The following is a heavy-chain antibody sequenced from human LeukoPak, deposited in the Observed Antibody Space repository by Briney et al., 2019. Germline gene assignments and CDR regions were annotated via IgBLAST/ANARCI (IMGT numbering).Heavy chain of an antibody. CDR1: GFTFSDYV. J-gene: IGHJ4*02. CDR2: MSYDGSNK. D-gene: IGHD6-13*01. V-gene: IGHV3-30*03. CDR3: ARTREQQLVRGGLDS. Sequence: GGSLRLSCAASGFTFSDYVIHWVRLAQGKGLEWVAVMSYDGSNKYYEDSAKGRFTISRDSPKNTLYLQMNSLRAEDTAVYYCARTREQQLVRGGLDSWGQGTLVTVSS.